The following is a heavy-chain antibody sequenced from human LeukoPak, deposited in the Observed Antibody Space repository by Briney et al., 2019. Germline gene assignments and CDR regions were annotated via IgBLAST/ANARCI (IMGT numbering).Heavy chain of an antibody. D-gene: IGHD4-17*01. CDR1: GFTFSDYY. Sequence: GGSLRLSCVASGFTFSDYYMTWNRQAPGKGLEWVSYISSSGNTIYYADSVKGRFTISRDNAKNSLYLQMNSLRAEDTAVYYCARVRVDYGDKWFDPWGQGTLVTVSS. CDR2: ISSSGNTI. J-gene: IGHJ5*02. V-gene: IGHV3-11*04. CDR3: ARVRVDYGDKWFDP.